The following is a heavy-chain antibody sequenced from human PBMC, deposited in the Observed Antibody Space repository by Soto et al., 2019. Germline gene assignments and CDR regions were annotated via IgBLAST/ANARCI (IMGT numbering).Heavy chain of an antibody. D-gene: IGHD5-12*01. Sequence: ASVKVSCKASGYTFTSYGISWVRQAPGQGLEWMGWISAYNGNTNYAQKLQGRVTMTTDTSTSTAYMELRSLRSDDTAVYYCASTTGEWLHPNYSYYGMDVWGQGTTVTSP. V-gene: IGHV1-18*01. CDR3: ASTTGEWLHPNYSYYGMDV. CDR1: GYTFTSYG. CDR2: ISAYNGNT. J-gene: IGHJ6*02.